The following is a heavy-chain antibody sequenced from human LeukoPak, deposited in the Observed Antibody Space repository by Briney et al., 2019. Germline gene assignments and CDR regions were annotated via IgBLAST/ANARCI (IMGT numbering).Heavy chain of an antibody. CDR2: IKSDGSST. J-gene: IGHJ4*02. D-gene: IGHD1-26*01. Sequence: GGSLRLSCAASGFTFSSYWMHWVRQAPGKGLVWVSRIKSDGSSTSYADSVKGRFTISRDNAKNTLYLQMNSLRAEDTAVYYCARRRDSGSLQHFDYWGQGTLVTVSS. CDR1: GFTFSSYW. V-gene: IGHV3-74*01. CDR3: ARRRDSGSLQHFDY.